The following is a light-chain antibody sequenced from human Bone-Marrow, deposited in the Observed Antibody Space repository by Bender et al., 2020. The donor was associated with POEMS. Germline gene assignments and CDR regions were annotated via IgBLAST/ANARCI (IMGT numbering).Light chain of an antibody. CDR3: SSYTTSTALV. CDR1: STDVGGSNY. V-gene: IGLV2-14*03. Sequence: QSALTQPASVSGSPGQSITISCSGTSTDVGGSNYVSWFQQHPGKAPKLIIFDARYRPSGVSNRFSGSRSGNTASLTISGVQAEDEADYYCSSYTTSTALVFGGGTRLTVL. CDR2: DAR. J-gene: IGLJ2*01.